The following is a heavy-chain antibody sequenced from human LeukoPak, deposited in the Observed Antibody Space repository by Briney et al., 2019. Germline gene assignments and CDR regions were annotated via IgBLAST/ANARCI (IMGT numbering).Heavy chain of an antibody. D-gene: IGHD6-13*01. Sequence: GGSLRLSCVASGFTFSNYWMHWVRQAPGKGLVWVSRIKTDGSSTDYADSVKGRFTISRDNAKNTMYLQMDSLRAEDTAVYYCCRIAAAGFDYWGQGTLVTVSS. V-gene: IGHV3-74*01. CDR2: IKTDGSST. CDR1: GFTFSNYW. J-gene: IGHJ4*02. CDR3: CRIAAAGFDY.